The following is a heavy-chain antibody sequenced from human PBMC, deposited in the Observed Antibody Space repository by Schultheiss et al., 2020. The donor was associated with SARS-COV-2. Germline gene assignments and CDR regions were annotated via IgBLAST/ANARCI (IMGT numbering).Heavy chain of an antibody. D-gene: IGHD6-6*01. CDR2: ISYDGSNK. Sequence: GGSLRLSCAASRFTVNYNYMSWVRQAPGKGLEWVAVISYDGSNKYYADSVKGRFTISRDNSKNTLYLQMNSLRAEDTAVYYCAREGGSSSSGAFDIWGQGTMVTVSS. V-gene: IGHV3-30*03. CDR1: RFTVNYNY. J-gene: IGHJ3*02. CDR3: AREGGSSSSGAFDI.